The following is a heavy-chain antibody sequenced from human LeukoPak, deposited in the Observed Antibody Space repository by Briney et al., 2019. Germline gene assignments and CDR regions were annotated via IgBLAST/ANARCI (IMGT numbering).Heavy chain of an antibody. D-gene: IGHD5-24*01. J-gene: IGHJ3*02. Sequence: PSETLPLTCAVYGGSFSGYYWDWIRQPPGKGLEWIGSIYYSGSTYYNPSLKSRVTISVDTSKNQFSLKLSSVTAADTAVYYCARQMAQGAFDIWGQGTMVTVSS. V-gene: IGHV4-39*01. CDR3: ARQMAQGAFDI. CDR1: GGSFSGYY. CDR2: IYYSGST.